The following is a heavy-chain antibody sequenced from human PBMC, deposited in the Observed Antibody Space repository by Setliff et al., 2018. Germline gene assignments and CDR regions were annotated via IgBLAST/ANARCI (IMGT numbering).Heavy chain of an antibody. CDR2: INPSGGST. CDR1: GYTFTSYY. V-gene: IGHV1-46*01. D-gene: IGHD3-22*01. CDR3: ARSDSSGLDPPNYFDY. Sequence: GASVKVSCKASGYTFTSYYMHWVRQAPGQGLEWMGIINPSGGSTSYAQKFQGRVTMTRDTSTGTVYMELSSLRSEDTAVYYCARSDSSGLDPPNYFDYWGQGTLVTVSS. J-gene: IGHJ4*02.